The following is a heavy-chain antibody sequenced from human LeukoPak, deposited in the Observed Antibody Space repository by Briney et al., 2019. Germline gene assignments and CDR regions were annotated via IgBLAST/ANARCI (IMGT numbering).Heavy chain of an antibody. CDR2: INHSGST. J-gene: IGHJ4*02. V-gene: IGHV4-34*01. D-gene: IGHD6-19*01. CDR1: GGSFSGYS. Sequence: SETLSLTCAVYGGSFSGYSWSWIRQPPGKGLKWIGEINHSGSTNYNPSLKSRVTISVDTSKNQFSLKLSSVTAADTAVYYCASQAVAFQLFDYWGQGTLVTVSS. CDR3: ASQAVAFQLFDY.